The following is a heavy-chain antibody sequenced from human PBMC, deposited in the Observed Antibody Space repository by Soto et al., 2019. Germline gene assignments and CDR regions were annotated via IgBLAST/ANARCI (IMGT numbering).Heavy chain of an antibody. CDR2: ISGSGGST. CDR3: AKRGTLVRGVPDWFDP. V-gene: IGHV3-23*01. Sequence: GGSLRLSCAASGFTFSSYAMSWVRQAPGKGLEWVSAISGSGGSTYYADSVKGRFTISRDNSKNTLYLQMNSLRAEDMAVYYCAKRGTLVRGVPDWFDPWGQGTLVTVSS. D-gene: IGHD3-10*01. J-gene: IGHJ5*02. CDR1: GFTFSSYA.